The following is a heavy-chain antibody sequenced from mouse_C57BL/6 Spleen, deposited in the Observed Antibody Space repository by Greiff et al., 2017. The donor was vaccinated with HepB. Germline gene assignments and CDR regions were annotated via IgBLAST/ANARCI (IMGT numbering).Heavy chain of an antibody. CDR1: GYSFTDYN. Sequence: EVQLQESGPELVKPGASVKISCKASGYSFTDYNMNWVKQSNGKSLEWIGVINPNYGTTSYNQKFKGKATLTVDQSSSTAYMQLNSLTSEDSAVYYCARNKGGAGHWYFDVWGTGTTVTVSS. CDR3: ARNKGGAGHWYFDV. J-gene: IGHJ1*03. D-gene: IGHD3-3*01. CDR2: INPNYGTT. V-gene: IGHV1-39*01.